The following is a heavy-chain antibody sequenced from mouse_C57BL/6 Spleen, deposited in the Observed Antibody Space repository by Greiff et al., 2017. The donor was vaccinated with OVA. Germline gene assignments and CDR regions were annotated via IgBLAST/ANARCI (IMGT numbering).Heavy chain of an antibody. CDR2: IDPADSET. Sequence: QVQLQQPGAELVRPGSSVKLSCKASGYTFTSYWMHWVKQRPIQGLEWIGNIDPADSETHYNQKFKDKATLTVDKSSSTAYMQLSSLTSEDSAVYYCARYHCTVVATEDDYSLDDWGKGTSVTVSA. V-gene: IGHV1-52*01. CDR3: ARYHCTVVATEDDYSLDD. CDR1: GYTFTSYW. J-gene: IGHJ1*03. D-gene: IGHD1-1*01.